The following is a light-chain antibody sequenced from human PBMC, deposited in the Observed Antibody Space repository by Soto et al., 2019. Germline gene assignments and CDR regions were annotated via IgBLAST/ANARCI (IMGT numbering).Light chain of an antibody. V-gene: IGKV1-39*01. CDR1: QSISSY. J-gene: IGKJ1*01. CDR3: HQCYWTEWT. Sequence: DIQMTQSPSSLSASVGERVTITCRASQSISSYLNWYQQKPGQATKVLIYAAASLQSGVPSRFSCGGSGTDFTLTISCLQPEDFETDYYHQCYWTEWTFGHGTKVEIK. CDR2: AAA.